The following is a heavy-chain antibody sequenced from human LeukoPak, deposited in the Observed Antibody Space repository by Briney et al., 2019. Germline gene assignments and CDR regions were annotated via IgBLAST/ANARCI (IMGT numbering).Heavy chain of an antibody. V-gene: IGHV3-11*01. J-gene: IGHJ6*03. D-gene: IGHD1-1*01. CDR3: ARVPPTGRFYYYYYMDV. Sequence: GGSLRLSCAASGFTFSDYYMSWIRQAPGKGLEWVSYISSSGSTIYYADSMKGRFTISRDNAKNSLYLQMNSLRAEDTAVYYCARVPPTGRFYYYYYMDVWGKGTTVTVSS. CDR2: ISSSGSTI. CDR1: GFTFSDYY.